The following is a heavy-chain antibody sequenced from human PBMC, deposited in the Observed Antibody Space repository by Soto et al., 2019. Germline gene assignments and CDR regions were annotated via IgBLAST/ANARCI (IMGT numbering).Heavy chain of an antibody. D-gene: IGHD5-12*01. Sequence: QAQLQESGPGLVKPSETLSLTCSVSGDPFRNYYWTWIRQSPGKGLEWIGNVHYSGGTRYHPSLKSRVLISVDTSKNQFSLKLSSVTAADTAVYYCARGRGYSGYQSTSYLDYWGQGTLVTVSS. V-gene: IGHV4-59*13. CDR2: VHYSGGT. J-gene: IGHJ4*02. CDR1: GDPFRNYY. CDR3: ARGRGYSGYQSTSYLDY.